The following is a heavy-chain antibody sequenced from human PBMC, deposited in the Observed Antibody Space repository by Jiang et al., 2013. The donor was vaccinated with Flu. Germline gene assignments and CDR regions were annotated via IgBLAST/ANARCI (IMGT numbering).Heavy chain of an antibody. CDR3: AKVLDAPEYCTNGVCYWFPSGYFDY. Sequence: GSTYYADSVKGRFTISRDNSKNTLYLQMNSLRAEDTAVYYCAKVLDAPEYCTNGVCYWFPSGYFDYWGQGTLVTVSS. J-gene: IGHJ4*02. D-gene: IGHD2-8*01. V-gene: IGHV3-23*01. CDR2: GST.